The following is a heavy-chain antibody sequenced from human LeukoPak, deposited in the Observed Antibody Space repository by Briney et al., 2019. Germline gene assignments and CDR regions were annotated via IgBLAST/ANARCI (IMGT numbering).Heavy chain of an antibody. CDR2: IGKGGDT. CDR1: GFIFSSYD. V-gene: IGHV3-13*04. J-gene: IGHJ4*02. CDR3: TRGALGFDY. Sequence: QAGGSLRLSCAASGFIFSSYDFHWVRHATGKGLEWVSGIGKGGDTYYAASVKGRFTFSRENAKGSLYLQLNSLRAGDTAVYYCTRGALGFDYWGQGTLVTVSS.